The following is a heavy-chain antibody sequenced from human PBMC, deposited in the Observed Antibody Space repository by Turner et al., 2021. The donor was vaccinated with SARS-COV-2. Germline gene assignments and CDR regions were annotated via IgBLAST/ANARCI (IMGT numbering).Heavy chain of an antibody. J-gene: IGHJ4*02. Sequence: EVQLLQSGAEVNTPGESLKISCTGSGSSFTSYWIGWVRQMPGKGLEWMGIIYPGDSDTRYSPSFQGQVTISADKSISTAYLQWSSLKASDTAMYYCARQVGVGPNIAVAGTGYWGQGTLVTVSS. CDR3: ARQVGVGPNIAVAGTGY. CDR2: IYPGDSDT. CDR1: GSSFTSYW. V-gene: IGHV5-51*01. D-gene: IGHD6-19*01.